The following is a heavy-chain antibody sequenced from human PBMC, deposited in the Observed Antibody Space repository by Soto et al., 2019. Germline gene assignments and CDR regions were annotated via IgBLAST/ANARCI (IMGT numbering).Heavy chain of an antibody. J-gene: IGHJ6*02. D-gene: IGHD2-2*01. CDR1: GVSVSSGGYY. CDR3: ARDVIGYCTGTSCSMNGMDV. V-gene: IGHV4-61*08. Sequence: SEPLSLTCTISGVSVSSGGYYYSWIRQPPGKGLEWIGKIYYSGSTNYNPSLKSRVTISVDTSKNQFSLKLSSVTAADTAMYYCARDVIGYCTGTSCSMNGMDVWGQGTTVTVSS. CDR2: IYYSGST.